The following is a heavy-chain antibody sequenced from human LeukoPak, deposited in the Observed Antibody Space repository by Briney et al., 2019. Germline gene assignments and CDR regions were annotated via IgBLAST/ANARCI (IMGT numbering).Heavy chain of an antibody. CDR1: GGSLSSYY. CDR2: IYYSGSN. J-gene: IGHJ4*02. V-gene: IGHV4-59*01. Sequence: SDTLSLTCTVSGGSLSSYYWSWIRQPPATALEWIGYIYYSGSNNYNPSLKSRVTISVDTSKNQFSLKLSSVAAADTAVYDCARERRDGYNRAVDYWGQGTLVTVSS. CDR3: ARERRDGYNRAVDY. D-gene: IGHD5-24*01.